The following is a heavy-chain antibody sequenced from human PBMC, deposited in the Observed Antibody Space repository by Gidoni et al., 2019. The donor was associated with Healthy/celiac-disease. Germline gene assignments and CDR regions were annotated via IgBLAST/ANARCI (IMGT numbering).Heavy chain of an antibody. J-gene: IGHJ4*02. CDR1: GYTFTSYA. Sequence: QVQLVQSGAEVKKPGASVKVSCKASGYTFTSYAMHWVRQAPGQRLEWMGWINAGNGNTKYSQKFQGRVTITRDTSASTAYMELSSLRSEDTAVYYCARAHTMVRGVIIRGLDYWGQGTLVTVSS. D-gene: IGHD3-10*01. CDR3: ARAHTMVRGVIIRGLDY. V-gene: IGHV1-3*01. CDR2: INAGNGNT.